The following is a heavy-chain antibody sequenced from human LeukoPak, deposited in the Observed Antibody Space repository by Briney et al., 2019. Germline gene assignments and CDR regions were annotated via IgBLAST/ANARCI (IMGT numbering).Heavy chain of an antibody. J-gene: IGHJ4*03. CDR3: ALSLRCSSTSCYFDY. Sequence: ASVTVSCKASGGTFSSYAICWVRQAPGQGLEWMGGIIPIFGTANYAQKFQGRVTITADESTSTAYMELSSLRSEDTAVYYCALSLRCSSTSCYFDYWGQGTLVTVSS. CDR1: GGTFSSYA. D-gene: IGHD2-2*01. CDR2: IIPIFGTA. V-gene: IGHV1-69*01.